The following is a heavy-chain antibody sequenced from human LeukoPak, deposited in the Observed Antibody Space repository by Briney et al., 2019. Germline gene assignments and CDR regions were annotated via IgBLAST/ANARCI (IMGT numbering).Heavy chain of an antibody. Sequence: QPGGSLRLSCTASGFTLSNYWMTWVRQAPGKGLEWVAKIQKDGSEAYYVDSLKGRFTISRDNAENSLSLQMHNLRAEDTAVYSCASAGVTNQLGETYWYFDLWGRGTLATVSS. CDR3: ASAGVTNQLGETYWYFDL. J-gene: IGHJ2*01. D-gene: IGHD1-1*01. V-gene: IGHV3-7*01. CDR2: IQKDGSEA. CDR1: GFTLSNYW.